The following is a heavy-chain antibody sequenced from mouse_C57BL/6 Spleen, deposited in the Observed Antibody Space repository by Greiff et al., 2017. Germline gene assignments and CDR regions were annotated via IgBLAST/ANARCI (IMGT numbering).Heavy chain of an antibody. CDR1: GYTFTSYW. D-gene: IGHD1-1*01. J-gene: IGHJ2*01. Sequence: QVQLKQPEAELVKPGASVKLSCKASGYTFTSYWMHWVKQRPGQGLEWIGMIHPNSGSTNYNEQFKSKATLTVDKSSSTAYMQLSSLTSEDSAVYDCAAPLYSSSGFDYWGQGTTLTVSS. CDR3: AAPLYSSSGFDY. V-gene: IGHV1-64*01. CDR2: IHPNSGST.